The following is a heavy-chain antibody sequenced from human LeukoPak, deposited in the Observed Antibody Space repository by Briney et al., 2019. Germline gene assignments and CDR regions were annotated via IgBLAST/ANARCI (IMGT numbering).Heavy chain of an antibody. J-gene: IGHJ4*02. CDR3: AKPSSPLFGDGYNYYFDY. CDR2: ISGSGDSR. CDR1: GFTFSSCA. D-gene: IGHD5-24*01. Sequence: PGGSLRLSRAASGFTFSSCAMSWVRQAPGKRLEWVSPISGSGDSRYYADSVKGRFTVSRDNSKNTLYLQMNSLRAEDTAVYYCAKPSSPLFGDGYNYYFDYWGQGTLVTVSS. V-gene: IGHV3-23*01.